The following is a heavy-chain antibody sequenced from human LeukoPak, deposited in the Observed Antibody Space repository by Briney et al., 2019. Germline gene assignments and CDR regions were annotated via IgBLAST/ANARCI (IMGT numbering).Heavy chain of an antibody. V-gene: IGHV3-66*02. J-gene: IGHJ4*02. CDR3: TRSGYSGYDSFDY. Sequence: GSLRLSCAASGFAVDNYYMSWVRQAPGKGLEWISIIQSGDTTFYADSVQGRFTISRDNSKNTLYLQMSSLRAEDTAVYYCTRSGYSGYDSFDYWGQGTLVTVSS. CDR2: IQSGDTT. D-gene: IGHD5-12*01. CDR1: GFAVDNYY.